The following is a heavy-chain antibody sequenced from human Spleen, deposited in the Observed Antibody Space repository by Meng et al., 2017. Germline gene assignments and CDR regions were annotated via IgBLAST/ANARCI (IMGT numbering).Heavy chain of an antibody. J-gene: IGHJ4*02. CDR2: ISDYNGNT. V-gene: IGHV1-18*01. CDR1: GFTLTSYG. CDR3: ASLGYTQDY. D-gene: IGHD5-18*01. Sequence: QVQLMLSGPEVQKPGASVKVSCKASGFTLTSYGFSWVRQAPGQGFEWMGWISDYNGNTNYAQNFQGRVTMTTDTSTSTVYMELRSLRSDDTAVYYCASLGYTQDYWGQGTLVTVSS.